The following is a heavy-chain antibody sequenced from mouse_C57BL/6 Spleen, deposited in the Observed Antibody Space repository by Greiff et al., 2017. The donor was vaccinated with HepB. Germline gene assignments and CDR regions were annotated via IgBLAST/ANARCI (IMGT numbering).Heavy chain of an antibody. CDR2: INPSSGYT. D-gene: IGHD1-1*01. Sequence: VQLQQSGAELAKPGASVKLSCKASGYTFTSYWMHWVKQRPGQGLEWIGYINPSSGYTKYNQKFKDKATLTADKYSSTAYMQLSSLTYEDSAVYYCARGGYDYYGSSSYYFDYWGQGTTLTVSS. CDR1: GYTFTSYW. J-gene: IGHJ2*01. V-gene: IGHV1-7*01. CDR3: ARGGYDYYGSSSYYFDY.